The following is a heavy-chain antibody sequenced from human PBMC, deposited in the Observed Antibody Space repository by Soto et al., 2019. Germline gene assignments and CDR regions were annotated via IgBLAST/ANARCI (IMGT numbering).Heavy chain of an antibody. CDR1: GYSISSGYY. CDR3: ARSGHSFGGVV. CDR2: IFYSGSA. Sequence: SETLSLTCAVSGYSISSGYYGSWIRQPPGKGLEYIGYIFYSGSADYNPSLRSRVTMSVDTSNNQFSLKLRSVTAADTAVYYCARSGHSFGGVVWGQGILVTVSS. V-gene: IGHV4-61*01. D-gene: IGHD3-16*01. J-gene: IGHJ4*02.